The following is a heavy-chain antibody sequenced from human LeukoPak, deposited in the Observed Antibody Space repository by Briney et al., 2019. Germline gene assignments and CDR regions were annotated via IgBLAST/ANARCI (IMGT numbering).Heavy chain of an antibody. CDR1: GYTFTGYY. Sequence: ASVKVSCKASGYTFTGYYMHWVRQAPGQGLEWMGWINPDSGGTNYAQKFQGRVTMTRDTSISTAYMELSRLRSDDTAVYYCARVGMITFGGVIVMEYYFDYWGQGTLVTVSS. CDR2: INPDSGGT. D-gene: IGHD3-16*02. CDR3: ARVGMITFGGVIVMEYYFDY. V-gene: IGHV1-2*02. J-gene: IGHJ4*02.